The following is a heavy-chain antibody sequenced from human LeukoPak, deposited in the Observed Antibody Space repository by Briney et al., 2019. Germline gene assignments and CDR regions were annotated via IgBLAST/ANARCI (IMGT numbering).Heavy chain of an antibody. CDR3: AKDLYSSGWYWVFDY. V-gene: IGHV4-59*01. D-gene: IGHD6-19*01. CDR2: IYYSGST. Sequence: SETLSLTCTVSGGSISSYYWSWIRQPPGKGLEWIGYIYYSGSTNYNPSLKSRVTISVETSKNEFSLKLRSVTAADTAVYYCAKDLYSSGWYWVFDYWGQGTLVTVSS. CDR1: GGSISSYY. J-gene: IGHJ4*02.